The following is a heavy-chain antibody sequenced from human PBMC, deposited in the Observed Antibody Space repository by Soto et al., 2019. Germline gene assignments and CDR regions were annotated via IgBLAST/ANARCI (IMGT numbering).Heavy chain of an antibody. V-gene: IGHV3-23*01. CDR3: AKGATSSWYGGQFDC. CDR2: ISGSGGST. CDR1: GFTFNTYA. Sequence: EVQLLESGGGLVQPGGSLRLSCAASGFTFNTYAMNWVRQAPGKGLEWVSAISGSGGSTYYADSVKGRFTISRDNSKNTLYLQMNSLRADDTAVYFCAKGATSSWYGGQFDCWGQGTQVTVSS. J-gene: IGHJ4*02. D-gene: IGHD6-13*01.